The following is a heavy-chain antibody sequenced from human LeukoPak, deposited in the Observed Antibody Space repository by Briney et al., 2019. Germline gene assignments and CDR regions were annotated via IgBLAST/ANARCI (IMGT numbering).Heavy chain of an antibody. CDR1: GYTFNNYN. D-gene: IGHD5-18*01. CDR3: ARARSSYGYGDAFDI. Sequence: GASVKVSCKASGYTFNNYNIHWLRQAPGQGLGWMGIVNPGGDSTNYAQDFQGRLTLTGDTSTSTVYMELSSLRAEDTAVYYCARARSSYGYGDAFDIWGQGTMVTVSS. CDR2: VNPGGDST. V-gene: IGHV1-46*02. J-gene: IGHJ3*02.